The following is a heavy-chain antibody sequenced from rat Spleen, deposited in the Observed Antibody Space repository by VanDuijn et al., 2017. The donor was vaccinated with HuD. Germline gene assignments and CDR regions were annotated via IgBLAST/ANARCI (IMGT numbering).Heavy chain of an antibody. CDR1: GFTFSNYD. V-gene: IGHV5-22*01. CDR2: ISYEGRNT. CDR3: VRQGYRCVMAD. D-gene: IGHD1-5*01. Sequence: EVQLVESGGGLVQPGRSLKLSCAALGFTFSNYDMAWVRQAPTKGLEWVASISYEGRNTYYGESVKGRFTISRDNARSTLYLQMNSLRSEDTATYYCVRQGYRCVMADWGQGGSVTVSS. J-gene: IGHJ4*01.